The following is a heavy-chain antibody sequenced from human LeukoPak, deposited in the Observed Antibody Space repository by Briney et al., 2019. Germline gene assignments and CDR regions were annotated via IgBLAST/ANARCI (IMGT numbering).Heavy chain of an antibody. J-gene: IGHJ4*02. CDR2: ISSSSSYI. CDR3: AKDAIPGNSIWDYFGN. CDR1: GFTFSSYS. D-gene: IGHD1-7*01. Sequence: GGSLRLSCAASGFTFSSYSMNWVRQAPGKGLEWVSSISSSSSYIYYADSVKGRFTISRDNSKNTLYLQLNSLRAEDSAVYYCAKDAIPGNSIWDYFGNWGQGTLVTVSS. V-gene: IGHV3-21*04.